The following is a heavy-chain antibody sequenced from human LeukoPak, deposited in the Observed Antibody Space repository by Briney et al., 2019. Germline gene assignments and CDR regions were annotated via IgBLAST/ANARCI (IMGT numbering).Heavy chain of an antibody. CDR1: GFSFEAYG. D-gene: IGHD1-1*01. CDR3: TRVTSWRTGFDY. J-gene: IGHJ4*02. V-gene: IGHV3-9*01. CDR2: ITWNSDDM. Sequence: SLRLSCAASGFSFEAYGMYWVRQAPGKGLEWVSGITWNSDDMAYADSVKGRFTISRDNAKNCLYLQMNSLTVGDTALYYCTRVTSWRTGFDYWGQGTLVTVSS.